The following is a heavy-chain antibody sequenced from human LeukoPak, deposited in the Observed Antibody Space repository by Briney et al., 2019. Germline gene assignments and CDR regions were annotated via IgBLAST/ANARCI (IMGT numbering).Heavy chain of an antibody. CDR3: ATNXXXXXXXXGXXXXX. Sequence: ASVKVSCKVSGYTLTELSMHWVRQAPGKGLERMGGFDPEDGETIYAQKFQGRVTMTEDTSTDTAYMELSSLRSEDTAVYYCATNXXXXXXXXGXXXXXXXQGXLVT. CDR1: GYTLTELS. V-gene: IGHV1-24*01. CDR2: FDPEDGET. J-gene: IGHJ1*01.